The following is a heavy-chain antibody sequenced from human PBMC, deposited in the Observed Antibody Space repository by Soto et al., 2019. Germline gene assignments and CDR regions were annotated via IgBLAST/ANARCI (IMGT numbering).Heavy chain of an antibody. CDR1: GYTFTSYG. CDR2: ISAYNGNT. J-gene: IGHJ4*02. D-gene: IGHD3-10*01. CDR3: AREGGGWFGELTRYFDY. V-gene: IGHV1-18*04. Sequence: QVQLVQSGAEVKKPGASVKVSCKASGYTFTSYGISWVRQAPGQGLEWMGWISAYNGNTNYAQKLQGRVTMTTDTSTSTAYVELRGLRSDDTAVYYCAREGGGWFGELTRYFDYWGQGTLVTVSS.